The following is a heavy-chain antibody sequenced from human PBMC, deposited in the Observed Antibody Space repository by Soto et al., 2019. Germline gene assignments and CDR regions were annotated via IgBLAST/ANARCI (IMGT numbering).Heavy chain of an antibody. Sequence: ISSGDYDWSWIAQPPGKGLEWIGYIYHSGSTYYNPSLKSRVTISVDTSKNQFSLKLSSVTAADTAVYYCARERPDGARLDPWGQGTLVPVSS. V-gene: IGHV4-30-4*01. CDR3: ARERPDGARLDP. CDR1: ISSGDYD. CDR2: IYHSGST. J-gene: IGHJ5*02. D-gene: IGHD6-6*01.